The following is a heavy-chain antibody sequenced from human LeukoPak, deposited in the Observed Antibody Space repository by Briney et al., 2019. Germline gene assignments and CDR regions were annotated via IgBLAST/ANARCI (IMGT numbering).Heavy chain of an antibody. CDR3: AKNPYEYYFDY. CDR2: INPNSGDT. J-gene: IGHJ4*02. CDR1: GYTFTAYY. V-gene: IGHV1-2*02. D-gene: IGHD5-12*01. Sequence: ASVKVSCKASGYTFTAYYMHCVRQAPGQGLEWMGWINPNSGDTNYAQKFQGRVTMTRDTSISTAYMELSRLTSDDTAVYYCAKNPYEYYFDYWGQGTLVTVSS.